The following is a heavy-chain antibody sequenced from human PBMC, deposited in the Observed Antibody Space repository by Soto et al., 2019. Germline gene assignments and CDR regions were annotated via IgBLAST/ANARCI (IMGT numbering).Heavy chain of an antibody. V-gene: IGHV3-74*01. D-gene: IGHD2-21*02. CDR3: ARESGDWPLNWFDP. CDR2: ITSDGKSK. J-gene: IGHJ5*02. Sequence: GGSLRLSCAASGFNFSNHWMHWVRQRPGEGLVWVSRITSDGKSKAYAESVKGRFAISRDNAKNTLYLQMNGLTAEDTAVYYCARESGDWPLNWFDPWGQGTLVTVSA. CDR1: GFNFSNHW.